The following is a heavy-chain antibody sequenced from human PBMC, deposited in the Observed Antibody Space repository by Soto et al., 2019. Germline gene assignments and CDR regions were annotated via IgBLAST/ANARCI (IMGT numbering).Heavy chain of an antibody. V-gene: IGHV3-15*01. CDR1: GFTFSNAW. Sequence: EVQLVESGGGLVKPGGSLRLSCAGSGFTFSNAWMSWVRRAPGKGLEWVGRIKSDAYGGAIDYATPVKGRFTISRDDSKNTLFLQMNNLRAQDTAVYSCTTTKGRLEPPTNDFCGQGTRVILSS. CDR2: IKSDAYGGAI. J-gene: IGHJ4*02. D-gene: IGHD2-8*01. CDR3: TTTKGRLEPPTNDF.